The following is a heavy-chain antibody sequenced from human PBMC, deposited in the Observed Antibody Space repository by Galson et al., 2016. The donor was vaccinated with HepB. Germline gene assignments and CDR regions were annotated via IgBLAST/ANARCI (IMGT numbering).Heavy chain of an antibody. CDR3: ASDGLQYSNSYGY. V-gene: IGHV1-69*13. CDR2: IIPMFGTT. J-gene: IGHJ4*02. CDR1: GDTLSSFV. D-gene: IGHD6-6*01. Sequence: SVKVSCKAFGDTLSSFVISWVRQAPGQGLEWMGGIIPMFGTTKYIQKFQGRVTFSADESSNTAYMELINLRSKDTAVYFCASDGLQYSNSYGYWGQGSLVTVSS.